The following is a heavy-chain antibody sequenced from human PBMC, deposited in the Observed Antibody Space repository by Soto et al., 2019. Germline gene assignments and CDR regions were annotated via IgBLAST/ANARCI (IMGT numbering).Heavy chain of an antibody. V-gene: IGHV3-30*18. Sequence: ESGGGVVQPGRSLRLSCAVSGFTFSSYGMHWVRQAPGKGLEWVAIISYDRSNIYYADSVKGRFTISRDNSKNTLYLQMNSLRAEDTAVYYCAKGYAGGWYYFDYWGQGTLVTVSS. D-gene: IGHD6-19*01. CDR3: AKGYAGGWYYFDY. CDR2: ISYDRSNI. J-gene: IGHJ4*02. CDR1: GFTFSSYG.